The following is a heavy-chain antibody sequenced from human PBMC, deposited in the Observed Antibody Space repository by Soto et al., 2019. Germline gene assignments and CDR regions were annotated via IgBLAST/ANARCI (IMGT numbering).Heavy chain of an antibody. D-gene: IGHD1-7*01. CDR3: ESGKHWNSAWFAY. V-gene: IGHV4-34*01. CDR2: INHSGST. J-gene: IGHJ1*01. Sequence: RIRKTPGKGLECIGEINHSGSTNYTPSLKSRVTISVDTSKNQFSLKLSSVTAADTAVYYAESGKHWNSAWFAYWRHRTL.